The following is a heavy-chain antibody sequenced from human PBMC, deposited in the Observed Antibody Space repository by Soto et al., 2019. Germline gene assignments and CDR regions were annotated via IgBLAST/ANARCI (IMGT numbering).Heavy chain of an antibody. J-gene: IGHJ3*02. CDR3: ARTLMTTVTFDAFDI. CDR1: GFTFSSYA. Sequence: PGGSLRLSCAASGFTFSSYAMHWVRQAPGKGLEWVAVISYDGSNKYYADSVKGRFTISRDNSKNTLYLQMNSLRAEDTAVYYCARTLMTTVTFDAFDIWGQGTMVTVSS. V-gene: IGHV3-30-3*01. CDR2: ISYDGSNK. D-gene: IGHD4-17*01.